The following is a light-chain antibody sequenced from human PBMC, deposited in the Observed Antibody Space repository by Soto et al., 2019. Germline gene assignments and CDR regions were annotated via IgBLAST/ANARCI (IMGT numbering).Light chain of an antibody. CDR2: GAS. Sequence: EIVLTQSPGTLSLSPGERATLACRASQSVSSSYLAWYQQRSGQAPRLLIYGASSRATGIPDRFSGSGSGTDFILTISRLEPEDFAVYYCQQYGSSPRTFGQGTNVEIK. CDR1: QSVSSSY. V-gene: IGKV3-20*01. CDR3: QQYGSSPRT. J-gene: IGKJ1*01.